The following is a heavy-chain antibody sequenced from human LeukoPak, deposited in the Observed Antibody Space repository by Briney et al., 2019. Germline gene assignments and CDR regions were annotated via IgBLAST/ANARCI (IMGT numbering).Heavy chain of an antibody. Sequence: PGGSLRLSCAAAGFTFSSYSMNSVRQAPGKGLEWVSSISSSSSYINYADSVKGRFTISRDNAKNSLYLQMNSLRAEDTAVYYCARGRLGIRGQTGFDYWGQGALVTVSS. J-gene: IGHJ4*02. CDR3: ARGRLGIRGQTGFDY. D-gene: IGHD7-27*01. CDR1: GFTFSSYS. V-gene: IGHV3-21*01. CDR2: ISSSSSYI.